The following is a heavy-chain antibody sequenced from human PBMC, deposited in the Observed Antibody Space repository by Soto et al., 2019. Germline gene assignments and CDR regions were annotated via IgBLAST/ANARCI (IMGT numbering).Heavy chain of an antibody. V-gene: IGHV3-48*03. CDR2: ISSSGSTI. J-gene: IGHJ4*02. D-gene: IGHD3-10*01. Sequence: EVQLVESGGGLVQPGGSLRLSCAASGFTFSSYEMNWVRQAPGKGLEWVSYISSSGSTIYYADSVKGRFTISRDNAKHSMYLQMNSLRAEDTAVYYCATMSWDYYGSGSYDYWGQGTLVTVCS. CDR1: GFTFSSYE. CDR3: ATMSWDYYGSGSYDY.